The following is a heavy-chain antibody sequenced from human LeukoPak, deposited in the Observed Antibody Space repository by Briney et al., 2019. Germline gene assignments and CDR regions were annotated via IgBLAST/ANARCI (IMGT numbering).Heavy chain of an antibody. CDR2: ISVTGAST. Sequence: PGGSLRLSCAASGFTFSNYAMSWVRQAPGKGLEWASFISVTGASTYYADAVMGRFTVSRDKSKNTLSLQMNSLRAEDTAVYYCAKALNYGDSRYFDYWGQGTLVTVSS. CDR3: AKALNYGDSRYFDY. CDR1: GFTFSNYA. D-gene: IGHD4-17*01. J-gene: IGHJ4*02. V-gene: IGHV3-23*01.